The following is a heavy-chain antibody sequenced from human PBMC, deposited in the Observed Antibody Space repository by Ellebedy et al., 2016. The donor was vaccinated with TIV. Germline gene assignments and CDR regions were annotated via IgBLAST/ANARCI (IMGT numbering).Heavy chain of an antibody. CDR1: GGSFSGYY. Sequence: MPSETLSLTCAVYGGSFSGYYWSWIRQPPGKGLEWIGEINHSGSTNYNPSLKSRVTISVDTSKNQFSLKLSSVTAADTAVYYCARKSSARPPGYWGQGTLVTVSS. J-gene: IGHJ4*02. CDR3: ARKSSARPPGY. CDR2: INHSGST. D-gene: IGHD6-6*01. V-gene: IGHV4-34*01.